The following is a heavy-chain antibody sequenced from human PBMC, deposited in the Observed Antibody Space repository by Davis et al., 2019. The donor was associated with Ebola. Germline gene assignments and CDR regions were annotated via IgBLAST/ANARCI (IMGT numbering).Heavy chain of an antibody. J-gene: IGHJ4*02. CDR1: GFTFSSYG. CDR2: IKQDGSEK. CDR3: ARVNKIQLWN. V-gene: IGHV3-7*01. D-gene: IGHD5-18*01. Sequence: GESLKISCAASGFTFSSYGMHWVRQAPGKGLEWVANIKQDGSEKYYVDSVKGRFTISRDNAKNSLYLQMNSLRAEDTAVYYCARVNKIQLWNWGQGTLVTVSS.